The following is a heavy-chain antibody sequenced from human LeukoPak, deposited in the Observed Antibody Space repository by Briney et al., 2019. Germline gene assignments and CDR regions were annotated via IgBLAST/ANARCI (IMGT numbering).Heavy chain of an antibody. V-gene: IGHV1-2*02. CDR2: INPNSGGT. J-gene: IGHJ3*02. D-gene: IGHD5-12*01. CDR3: ARPKRYSGYEVAFDT. Sequence: ASVKVSCKASGYTFTGYYMHWVRQAPGQGLEWMGWINPNSGGTNYAQKFQGRVTMTRDTSISTAYMELSRLRSDDTAVYYCARPKRYSGYEVAFDTWGQGTMVTVSS. CDR1: GYTFTGYY.